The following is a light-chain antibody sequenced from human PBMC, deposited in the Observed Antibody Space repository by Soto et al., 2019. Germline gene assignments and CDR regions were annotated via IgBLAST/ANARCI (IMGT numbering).Light chain of an antibody. CDR2: KAS. CDR1: QSISSW. J-gene: IGKJ1*01. CDR3: QQYNSYWT. V-gene: IGKV1-5*03. Sequence: DIQMTQSPSTLSASVGDRVTITCRASQSISSWLAWYQQKPGKAPKLLIYKASSLESGVPSRFSGSGSGTEFTLTICSLKPDDFATYYCQQYNSYWTFGQGTKVDIK.